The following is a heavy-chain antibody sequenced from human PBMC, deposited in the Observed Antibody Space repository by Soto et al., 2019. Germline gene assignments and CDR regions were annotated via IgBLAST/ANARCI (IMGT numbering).Heavy chain of an antibody. CDR3: AKDSLSPLAARLYYFDQ. CDR2: ISGRDGRT. V-gene: IGHV3-23*01. Sequence: GGSLRLSCAASGFTFSKFVMSWVRQAPGKGLEWVSGISGRDGRTSYADSVKGRFTISRDNSKSTLYLQMDSLRAEDTATYYCAKDSLSPLAARLYYFDQWGQGSLVTVPQ. D-gene: IGHD6-25*01. CDR1: GFTFSKFV. J-gene: IGHJ4*02.